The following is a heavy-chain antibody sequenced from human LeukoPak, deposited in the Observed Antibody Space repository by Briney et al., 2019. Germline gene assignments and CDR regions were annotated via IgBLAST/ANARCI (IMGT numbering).Heavy chain of an antibody. CDR2: INHSGST. D-gene: IGHD2-2*01. Sequence: SETLSLTCAVYGGSFSGYYWSWIRQPPGKGLEWIGEINHSGSTNYNPSLKSRVTISVDTSKNQFSLKLSSVTAADTAVYYCARGRRDIVVVPARLLFDYWGQGTLVTVSS. J-gene: IGHJ4*02. CDR3: ARGRRDIVVVPARLLFDY. CDR1: GGSFSGYY. V-gene: IGHV4-34*01.